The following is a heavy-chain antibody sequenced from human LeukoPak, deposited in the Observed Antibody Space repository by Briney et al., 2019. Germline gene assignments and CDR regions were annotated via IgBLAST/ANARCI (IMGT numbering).Heavy chain of an antibody. CDR2: ISSSSSYI. V-gene: IGHV3-21*01. CDR3: ARLFRDAFDI. J-gene: IGHJ3*02. CDR1: GFTFSSYS. Sequence: GGSLRLSCAASGFTFSSYSMNWVRQAPGKGLEWVSSISSSSSYIYYADSVKGRFTISRDNAKNSLYLQMNSLRAEDMAVYYCARLFRDAFDIWGQGTMVTVSS.